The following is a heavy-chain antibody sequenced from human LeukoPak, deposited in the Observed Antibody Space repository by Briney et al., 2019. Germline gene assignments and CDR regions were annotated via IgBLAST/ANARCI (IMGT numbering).Heavy chain of an antibody. Sequence: SVKVSCKASGGTFSSYAISWVRQAPGQGLEWMGGIIPIFGTANYAQKFRGRVTITTDGSTSTAYMELSSLRSEDTAVYYCARLYWPIKLTSWGQGTLVTVSS. CDR1: GGTFSSYA. J-gene: IGHJ4*02. CDR3: ARLYWPIKLTS. CDR2: IIPIFGTA. D-gene: IGHD2-15*01. V-gene: IGHV1-69*05.